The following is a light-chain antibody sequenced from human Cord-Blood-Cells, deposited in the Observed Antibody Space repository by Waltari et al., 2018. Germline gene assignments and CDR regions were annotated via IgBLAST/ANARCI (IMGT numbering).Light chain of an antibody. CDR3: CSYAGSYTFEV. Sequence: QSALTQPRSVSGSPGQSVTISCTGTSSDVGGYNYVSWYQQHPGKAPKLMIYDVSKRPSGVPERFSGSKTGNTASLTISGLPAEDEADDYGCSYAGSYTFEVFGGGTKLTVL. CDR2: DVS. J-gene: IGLJ3*02. V-gene: IGLV2-11*01. CDR1: SSDVGGYNY.